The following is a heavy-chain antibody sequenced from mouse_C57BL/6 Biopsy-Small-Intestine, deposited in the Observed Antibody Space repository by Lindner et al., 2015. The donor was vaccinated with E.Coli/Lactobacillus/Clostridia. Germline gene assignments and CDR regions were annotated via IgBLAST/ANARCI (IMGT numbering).Heavy chain of an antibody. J-gene: IGHJ2*01. D-gene: IGHD2-5*01. CDR1: GYAFSSSW. V-gene: IGHV1-82*01. Sequence: VQLQESGPELVKPGASVKISCKASGYAFSSSWMNWVKQRPGEGLEWIGRIYPGDGDTNYNGKFKGKATLTADKSSSTAYLQLSSLTSEDSAVYFCAPAYYSNWYFDYWGQGTTPTVSS. CDR2: IYPGDGDT. CDR3: APAYYSNWYFDY.